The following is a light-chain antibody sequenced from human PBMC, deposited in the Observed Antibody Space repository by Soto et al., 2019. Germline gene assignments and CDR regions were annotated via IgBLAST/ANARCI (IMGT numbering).Light chain of an antibody. CDR3: QQGT. J-gene: IGKJ1*01. CDR2: DAS. V-gene: IGKV3-11*01. Sequence: EIVLTQSPATLSLSPGDRATLSCRASQSIGKSLAWYQHKPGQTPRLLIYDASARASGIPARFSGSGSGKDFTLTITSLEPEDVAVYFCQQGTFGQGSKVEI. CDR1: QSIGKS.